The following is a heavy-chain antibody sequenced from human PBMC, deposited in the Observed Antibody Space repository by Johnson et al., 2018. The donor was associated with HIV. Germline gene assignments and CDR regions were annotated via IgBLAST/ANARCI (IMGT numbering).Heavy chain of an antibody. CDR2: MWYDGTKK. V-gene: IGHV3-33*06. CDR3: AKCIWGSSLIDAFDI. CDR1: GFTFSSYG. D-gene: IGHD6-13*01. J-gene: IGHJ3*02. Sequence: MQLVVSGGGVVRPGRSLRLSCAASGFTFSSYGMHWVRQAPGKGLEWVAGMWYDGTKKNYADSVKGRFTISRDNSKNTLHLQMNSLRAEDTAVYYCAKCIWGSSLIDAFDIWGQGTMVTVSS.